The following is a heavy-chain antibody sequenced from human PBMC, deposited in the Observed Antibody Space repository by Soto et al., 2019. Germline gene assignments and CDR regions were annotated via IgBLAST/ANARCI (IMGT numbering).Heavy chain of an antibody. J-gene: IGHJ4*02. D-gene: IGHD2-15*01. V-gene: IGHV1-2*04. Sequence: QVQLVQSGAEVKKPGASVKVSCKASGYTFNGYYMHWVRQAPGQGLEWMGWINPNSGGTNYAQKFQGWVTMTRDTSISTAYMELSRLSSDDTAVYYCATSRDATSGGLDYWGQGTLVTVSS. CDR1: GYTFNGYY. CDR2: INPNSGGT. CDR3: ATSRDATSGGLDY.